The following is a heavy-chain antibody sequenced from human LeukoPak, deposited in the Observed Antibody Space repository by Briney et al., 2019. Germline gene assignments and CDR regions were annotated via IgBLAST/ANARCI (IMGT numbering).Heavy chain of an antibody. D-gene: IGHD3-10*01. J-gene: IGHJ4*02. Sequence: SETLSLTCTVSGGSISSYYWSWIRQPPGKGLEYIGYIYYSGYTNYNPSLKSRVTISVDTSKNQFSLKLTSVTAADTAVYYCARVGSYTVPDWGQGTLVTVSS. CDR1: GGSISSYY. CDR3: ARVGSYTVPD. CDR2: IYYSGYT. V-gene: IGHV4-59*01.